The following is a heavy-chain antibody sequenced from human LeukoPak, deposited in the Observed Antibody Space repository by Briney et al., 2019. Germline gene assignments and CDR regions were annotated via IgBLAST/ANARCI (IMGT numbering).Heavy chain of an antibody. CDR2: INPNSGGT. V-gene: IGHV1-2*02. Sequence: GASVKVSCKASGYTFTGYYMHWVRQAPGQGLEWMGWINPNSGGTNYAQKFQGRVTMTRDTSISTAYMELSRLRSDDTAVYYCARVIRDYGSGSYYLDYWGQGTLVTVSS. J-gene: IGHJ4*02. CDR3: ARVIRDYGSGSYYLDY. CDR1: GYTFTGYY. D-gene: IGHD3-10*01.